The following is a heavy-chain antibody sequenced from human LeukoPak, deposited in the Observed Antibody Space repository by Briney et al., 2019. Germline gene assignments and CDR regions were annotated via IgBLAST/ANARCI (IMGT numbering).Heavy chain of an antibody. CDR2: ISYDGSNK. CDR3: ARGAYSSSPFDY. Sequence: PGGSLRLSCAASGFTFSSYAMHWLRQAPGKGLEWVAVISYDGSNKYYADSVKGRFTISRDNSKNTLYLQMNSLRAEDTAVYYCARGAYSSSPFDYWGQGTLVTVSS. V-gene: IGHV3-30*01. J-gene: IGHJ4*02. CDR1: GFTFSSYA. D-gene: IGHD6-6*01.